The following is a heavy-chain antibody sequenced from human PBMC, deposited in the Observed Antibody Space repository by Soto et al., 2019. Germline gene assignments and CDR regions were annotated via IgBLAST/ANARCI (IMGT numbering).Heavy chain of an antibody. CDR3: ARAPGGTHSYYSGMDV. J-gene: IGHJ6*02. CDR1: GFTFSSYA. D-gene: IGHD1-1*01. Sequence: QVQLVESGGGVVQPGRSLRLSCAASGFTFSSYAMHWVRQAPGKGLEWVAVISYDGSNKYYADSVKGRFTISRDNSKNPLYLQMNSLRAEDTAVYYCARAPGGTHSYYSGMDVWGQGTTVTVSS. V-gene: IGHV3-30-3*01. CDR2: ISYDGSNK.